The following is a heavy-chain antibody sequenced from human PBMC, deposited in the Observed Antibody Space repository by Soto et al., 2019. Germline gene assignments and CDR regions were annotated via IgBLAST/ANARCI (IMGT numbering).Heavy chain of an antibody. D-gene: IGHD3-22*01. CDR1: GYTRTSHG. V-gene: IGHV1-18*01. CDR3: ASVAESYYDSSGYSDS. J-gene: IGHJ4*02. CDR2: ISAYNGNT. Sequence: ASVKDPWKASGYTRTSHGISRVRQAPGQGLEWMGWISAYNGNTNYAQKLQGRVTMTTDTSTSTAYMELRSLRSDDTAVYYCASVAESYYDSSGYSDSWGQG.